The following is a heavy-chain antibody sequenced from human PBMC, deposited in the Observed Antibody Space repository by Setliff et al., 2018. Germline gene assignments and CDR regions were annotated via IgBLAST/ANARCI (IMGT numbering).Heavy chain of an antibody. J-gene: IGHJ4*02. CDR2: VHFTGST. D-gene: IGHD6-19*01. Sequence: SETLSLTCNVSGASIRNFYWTWIRQPPGKGLEWIGYVHFTGSTNYNPSLKSRVTMSVDVSKSPFSLRLSSVTAADTAVYYCARKVEQWLTPHFDYWGQGALVTVSS. CDR1: GASIRNFY. CDR3: ARKVEQWLTPHFDY. V-gene: IGHV4-59*01.